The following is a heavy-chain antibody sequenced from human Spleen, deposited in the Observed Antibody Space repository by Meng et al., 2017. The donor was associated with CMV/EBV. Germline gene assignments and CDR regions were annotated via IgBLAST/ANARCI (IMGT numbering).Heavy chain of an antibody. CDR1: GGAISFYY. CDR3: ARDSSHGAFDI. V-gene: IGHV4-59*01. Sequence: ESLKISCTVSGGAISFYYWSWIRQPPGKGLQWIGYIYYTGSTNYNPSLKSRVTISVDTSKNQFSLKLSSVTAADTAVYYCARDSSHGAFDIWGQGTMVTVSS. J-gene: IGHJ3*02. CDR2: IYYTGST.